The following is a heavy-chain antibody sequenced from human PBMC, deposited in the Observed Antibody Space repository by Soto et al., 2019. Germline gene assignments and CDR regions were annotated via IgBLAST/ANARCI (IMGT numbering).Heavy chain of an antibody. CDR3: AKLPRKVATREGGDY. Sequence: QVQLVESGGGVVQPGRSLRLSCAASGFTFSSYGMHWVRQAPGKGLEWVAVISYDGSNKYYADSVKGRFTISRDNSKNTLYLQMNSLRAEDTAVYYCAKLPRKVATREGGDYWGQGTLVTVSS. D-gene: IGHD5-12*01. CDR2: ISYDGSNK. J-gene: IGHJ4*02. CDR1: GFTFSSYG. V-gene: IGHV3-30*18.